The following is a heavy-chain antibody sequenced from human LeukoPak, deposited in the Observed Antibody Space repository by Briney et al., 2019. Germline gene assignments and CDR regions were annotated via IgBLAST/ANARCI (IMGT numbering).Heavy chain of an antibody. V-gene: IGHV3-7*01. CDR3: ARKGGPTTYGYYYYYMDV. Sequence: PGGSLRLSCSASGFTFSSFWMTWVRQAPGKGLEWVANIKKDGSEKYYVDSVKGRFTISRDNAKNSLYLQMNSLRAEDTAVYYCARKGGPTTYGYYYYYMDVWGKGTTVTISS. D-gene: IGHD1-26*01. J-gene: IGHJ6*03. CDR1: GFTFSSFW. CDR2: IKKDGSEK.